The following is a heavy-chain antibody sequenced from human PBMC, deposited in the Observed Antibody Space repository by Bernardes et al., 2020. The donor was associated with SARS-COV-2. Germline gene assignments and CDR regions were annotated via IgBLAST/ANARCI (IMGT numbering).Heavy chain of an antibody. V-gene: IGHV1-24*01. CDR3: ATGPGKSVWGSYSSFYYYGMDV. CDR1: GYTLTDLS. D-gene: IGHD3-16*01. CDR2: FDPEDDET. J-gene: IGHJ6*02. Sequence: ASVKVSCKVSGYTLTDLSMHWVRQAPGKGLEWMGGFDPEDDETLYAQKFQGRVIMTEDTSTDTAYMELSSLRSEDTAVYYCATGPGKSVWGSYSSFYYYGMDVWGQGTTVTVSS.